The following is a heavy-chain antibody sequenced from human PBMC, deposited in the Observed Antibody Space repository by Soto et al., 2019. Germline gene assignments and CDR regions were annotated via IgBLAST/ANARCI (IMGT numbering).Heavy chain of an antibody. Sequence: SETLSLTCTVSGASISSSYWSWIRQSPERGLEWIAYVYHTGATYYNPSLKSRVTISLDTSKGQFSLNLTSLTTADTAVYFCARGGNRYSKVASGVGGFDVWGQGSLVTVSS. D-gene: IGHD5-12*01. CDR3: ARGGNRYSKVASGVGGFDV. CDR2: VYHTGAT. CDR1: GASISSSY. V-gene: IGHV4-59*01. J-gene: IGHJ4*02.